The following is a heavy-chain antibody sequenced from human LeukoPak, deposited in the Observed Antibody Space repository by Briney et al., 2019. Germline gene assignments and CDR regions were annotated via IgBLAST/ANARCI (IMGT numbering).Heavy chain of an antibody. J-gene: IGHJ4*02. Sequence: PGGSLRLSCAASGFTFSSYCMHWVRQAPGKGLVWVSRINSDGSSTTYADSVKGRFTIPRDNAKNTLYLQMNSLRAEDTAMYYCARVFSGWYFYFDSWGQGTLVTVSS. D-gene: IGHD6-19*01. CDR1: GFTFSSYC. V-gene: IGHV3-74*01. CDR2: INSDGSST. CDR3: ARVFSGWYFYFDS.